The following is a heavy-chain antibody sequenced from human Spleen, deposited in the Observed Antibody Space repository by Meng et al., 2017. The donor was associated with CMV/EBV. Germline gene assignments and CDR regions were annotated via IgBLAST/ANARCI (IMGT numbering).Heavy chain of an antibody. D-gene: IGHD3-16*02. CDR3: ARGFSYHYRGFDP. CDR2: INSSGGSA. CDR1: GYIFSTYY. J-gene: IGHJ5*02. V-gene: IGHV1-46*01. Sequence: NASGYIFSTYYIHWVRQAPIEGLEWMGIINSSGGSATYAQKFQGRVTMTRDTYTSTVYMELSGLRSEDTAVYYCARGFSYHYRGFDPWGQGTLVTVSS.